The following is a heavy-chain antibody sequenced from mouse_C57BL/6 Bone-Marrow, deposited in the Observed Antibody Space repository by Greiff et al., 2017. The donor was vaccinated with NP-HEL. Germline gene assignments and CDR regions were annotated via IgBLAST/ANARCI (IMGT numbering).Heavy chain of an antibody. V-gene: IGHV14-4*01. J-gene: IGHJ2*01. Sequence: VQLQQSGAELVRPGASVKLSCTASGFNIKDDYMHWVKQRPEQGLEWIGWIDPENGDTEYASKFQGKATITADTSSNTADLQLSSLTSEDTAVYYCTFTTVVNYWGQGTTLTVSS. CDR3: TFTTVVNY. CDR1: GFNIKDDY. D-gene: IGHD1-1*01. CDR2: IDPENGDT.